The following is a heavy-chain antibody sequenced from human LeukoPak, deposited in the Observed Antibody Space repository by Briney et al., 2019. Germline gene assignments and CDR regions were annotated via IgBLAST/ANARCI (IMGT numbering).Heavy chain of an antibody. D-gene: IGHD3-10*01. CDR2: ISSSGSTI. J-gene: IGHJ4*02. CDR1: GFTFSSYE. V-gene: IGHV3-48*03. CDR3: AKAPYGSGSYRTYYFDY. Sequence: GGSLRLSCAASGFTFSSYEMNWVRQAPGKGLEWVSYISSSGSTIYYADSVKGRFTISRDNAKNSLYLQMNSLRAEDTAVYYCAKAPYGSGSYRTYYFDYWGQGTLVTVSS.